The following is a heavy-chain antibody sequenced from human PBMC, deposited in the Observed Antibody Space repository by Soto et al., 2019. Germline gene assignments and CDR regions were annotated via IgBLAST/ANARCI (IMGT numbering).Heavy chain of an antibody. V-gene: IGHV4-31*03. Sequence: PSETLSLTCPVSGGSISSGGSYWSWIRQHPGKGLEWIGYIYYNGDTYYNPSLKSRVSISIDTSKNQFSLRLTSVTAADTAVYYCARAHRDNWGSPDYFDYWGQGTLVTVSS. J-gene: IGHJ4*02. CDR3: ARAHRDNWGSPDYFDY. D-gene: IGHD7-27*01. CDR1: GGSISSGGSY. CDR2: IYYNGDT.